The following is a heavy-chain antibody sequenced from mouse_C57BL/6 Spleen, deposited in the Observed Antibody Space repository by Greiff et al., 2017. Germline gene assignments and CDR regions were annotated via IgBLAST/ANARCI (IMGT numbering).Heavy chain of an antibody. V-gene: IGHV1-15*01. CDR1: GYTFTDYE. J-gene: IGHJ2*01. Sequence: VQLQQSGAELVRPGASVTLSCKASGYTFTDYEMHWVKQTPVHGLEWIGAIDPETGGTAYNQKFKGKAILTADKTSSTAYMELRSLTSEDSAVYYGTRGGRGRNLYFDYWGQGTTLTVSS. CDR3: TRGGRGRNLYFDY. CDR2: IDPETGGT.